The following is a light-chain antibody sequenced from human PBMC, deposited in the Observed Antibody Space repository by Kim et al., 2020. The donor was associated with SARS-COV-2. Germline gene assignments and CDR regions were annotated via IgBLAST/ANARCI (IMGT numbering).Light chain of an antibody. V-gene: IGLV3-21*01. CDR1: NFGRKS. Sequence: VAPGKPARITCGGNNFGRKSIHGNQHKPGQAPVLVIYYDSDRPPGVSERFSASNSGNTATLAISSVEPGDEADYYCQVWENTLRTFGGGTQLTVL. CDR2: YDS. CDR3: QVWENTLRT. J-gene: IGLJ2*01.